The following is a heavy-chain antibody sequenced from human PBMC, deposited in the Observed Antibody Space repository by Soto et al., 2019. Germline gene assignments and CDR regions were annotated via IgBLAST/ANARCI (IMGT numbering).Heavy chain of an antibody. J-gene: IGHJ4*02. CDR3: ARVGYYDSSGLFDY. Sequence: GGSLRLSCVGTGLNFDDFAMHWVRQAPGKGLEWVSGITWNSRVLAYADSVKGRFTISRDNARNSLYLQMDSLRDEDTAVYYCARVGYYDSSGLFDYWGQGTLVTVSS. CDR1: GLNFDDFA. V-gene: IGHV3-9*01. D-gene: IGHD3-22*01. CDR2: ITWNSRVL.